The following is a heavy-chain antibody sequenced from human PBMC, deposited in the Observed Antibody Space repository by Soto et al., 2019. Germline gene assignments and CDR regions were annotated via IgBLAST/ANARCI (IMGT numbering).Heavy chain of an antibody. D-gene: IGHD3-3*01. J-gene: IGHJ6*02. CDR3: ARDYVLFWSGYFGDYSYYYGMDV. V-gene: IGHV1-46*01. CDR1: GYTFTSDY. CDR2: INPSGGST. Sequence: ASVKVSCRASGYTFTSDYMHLVRQAPGQGLEWMGIINPSGGSTSYAQKFQCRVTMTRDTSKNQFSLKLSSVTAADTAVYYCARDYVLFWSGYFGDYSYYYGMDVWGQGTTVTVSS.